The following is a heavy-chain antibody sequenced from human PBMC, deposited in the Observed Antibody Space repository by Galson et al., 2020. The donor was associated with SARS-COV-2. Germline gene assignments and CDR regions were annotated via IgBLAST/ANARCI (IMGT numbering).Heavy chain of an antibody. V-gene: IGHV3-53*01. Sequence: GGSLRLSCAASGFTVSSNYMSWVRQAPGKGLEWVSVIYSGGSTYYADSVKGRFTISRDNSKNTLYLQMNSLRAEDTAVYYCARVDSSGWYNWFDPWGQGTLVTVSS. CDR2: IYSGGST. CDR3: ARVDSSGWYNWFDP. CDR1: GFTVSSNY. D-gene: IGHD6-19*01. J-gene: IGHJ5*02.